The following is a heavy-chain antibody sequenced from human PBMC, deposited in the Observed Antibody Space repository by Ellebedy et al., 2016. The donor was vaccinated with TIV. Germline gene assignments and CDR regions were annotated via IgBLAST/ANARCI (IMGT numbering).Heavy chain of an antibody. J-gene: IGHJ4*02. Sequence: SETLSLTXTVSGGSISSYYWSWIRQPPGKGLEWIGYIYYSGSTNYNPSLKSRVTISVDTSKNQFSLKLSSVTAADTAVYYCASTYYDILTGSHYFDYWGQGTLVTVSS. D-gene: IGHD3-9*01. CDR2: IYYSGST. CDR1: GGSISSYY. V-gene: IGHV4-59*12. CDR3: ASTYYDILTGSHYFDY.